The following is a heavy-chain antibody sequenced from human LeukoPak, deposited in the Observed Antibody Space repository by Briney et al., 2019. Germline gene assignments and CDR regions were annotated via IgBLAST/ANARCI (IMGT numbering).Heavy chain of an antibody. CDR3: ATDLFAMTRSIDY. CDR2: FDPEDGET. V-gene: IGHV1-24*01. J-gene: IGHJ4*02. CDR1: GYTLTELS. Sequence: ASVKVSCKVSGYTLTELSMHWVRQAPGKGLEWMGGFDPEDGETIHAQKFQGRVTMTEDTSTDTAYMELSSLRSEDTAVYYCATDLFAMTRSIDYWGQGTLVTVSS. D-gene: IGHD2-2*01.